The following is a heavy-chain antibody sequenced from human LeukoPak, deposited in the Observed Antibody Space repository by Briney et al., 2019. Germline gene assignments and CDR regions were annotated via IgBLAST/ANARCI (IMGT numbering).Heavy chain of an antibody. CDR3: ARDRALYDSRRGYYYTEDDY. Sequence: GGSLRLSCAASGFTFSTYWMSWVRQAPGKGLEWVANMNQDGSEKYYLDSVKGRFTVSRDNAKNSLCLQMNNLRDDDTAVYFCARDRALYDSRRGYYYTEDDYWGQGTLVTVSS. CDR2: MNQDGSEK. J-gene: IGHJ4*02. V-gene: IGHV3-7*01. D-gene: IGHD3-22*01. CDR1: GFTFSTYW.